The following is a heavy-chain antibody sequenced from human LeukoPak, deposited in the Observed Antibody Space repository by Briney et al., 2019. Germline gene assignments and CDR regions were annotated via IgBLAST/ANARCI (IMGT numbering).Heavy chain of an antibody. Sequence: RASVKVSCRASGYTFTSYDINWVRQATGQGLEWMGWMNPNSGNTGYAQKFQGRVTMTRSTSISTAYMELSSLRSEDTAVYYCAREDYGSGSPNWFDPWGQGTLVTVSS. CDR2: MNPNSGNT. J-gene: IGHJ5*02. V-gene: IGHV1-8*01. CDR1: GYTFTSYD. D-gene: IGHD3-10*01. CDR3: AREDYGSGSPNWFDP.